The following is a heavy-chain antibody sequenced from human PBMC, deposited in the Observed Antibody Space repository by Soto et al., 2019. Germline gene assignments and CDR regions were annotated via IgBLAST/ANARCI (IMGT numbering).Heavy chain of an antibody. CDR2: IRGYNGDT. V-gene: IGHV1-18*01. CDR1: GYTFTRYG. Sequence: QGQLVQSGAEVKKPGASVKVSCKASGYTFTRYGISWVRQAPGQGLEWMGWIRGYNGDTKYAQKFQGRVTMTVDTSTTTAYMELRSLTSDDRAVYYCAKNGHPPYYYYGMDVWGQGTTVTVSS. J-gene: IGHJ6*02. D-gene: IGHD2-8*01. CDR3: AKNGHPPYYYYGMDV.